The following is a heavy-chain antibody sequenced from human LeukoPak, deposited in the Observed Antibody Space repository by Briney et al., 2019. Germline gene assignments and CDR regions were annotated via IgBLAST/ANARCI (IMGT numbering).Heavy chain of an antibody. D-gene: IGHD3-10*01. J-gene: IGHJ5*02. V-gene: IGHV4-34*01. CDR3: ARGHYGSGRSWFDP. CDR1: GGSFSGYY. CDR2: INHSGST. Sequence: SETLSLTCAVYGGSFSGYYWSWIRQPPGKGLEWIGEINHSGSTNYNPSLKSRVTISVDTSKNQFSLKLSSVTAADTAVYYCARGHYGSGRSWFDPWGRGNLVTVSS.